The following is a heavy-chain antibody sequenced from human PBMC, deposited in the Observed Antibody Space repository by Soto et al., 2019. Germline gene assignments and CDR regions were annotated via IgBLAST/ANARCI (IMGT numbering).Heavy chain of an antibody. CDR2: INHSGST. D-gene: IGHD3-10*01. Sequence: SETLSLTCAVYGGSFSGYYWSWIRQPPGKGLEWIGEINHSGSTNYNPSLKSRVTISVDTSKNQFSLKLSSVTAADTAVYYCAREALWFGELSRWFDPWGQGTLVTVSS. V-gene: IGHV4-34*01. CDR3: AREALWFGELSRWFDP. J-gene: IGHJ5*02. CDR1: GGSFSGYY.